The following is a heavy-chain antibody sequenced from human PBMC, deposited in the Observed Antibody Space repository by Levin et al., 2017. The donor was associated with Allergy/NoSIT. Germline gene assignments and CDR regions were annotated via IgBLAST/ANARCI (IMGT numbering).Heavy chain of an antibody. CDR2: IIPLFGRA. Sequence: KISCKASGGIFSTYAIAWVRQAPGQGLEWMGGIIPLFGRANYAQKFQGKVTITADTSTTTTYLELTNLTSEDTAVYYCAREMVRAFDYWGQGTLVTVSS. CDR1: GGIFSTYA. J-gene: IGHJ4*02. CDR3: AREMVRAFDY. V-gene: IGHV1-69*06. D-gene: IGHD3-10*01.